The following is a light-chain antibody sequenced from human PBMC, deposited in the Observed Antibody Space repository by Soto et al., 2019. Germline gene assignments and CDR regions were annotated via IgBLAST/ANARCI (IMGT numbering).Light chain of an antibody. Sequence: DLQMTQSPSSLSASVGDRVSITCQASQDIANFLNWYQQKPGKVPKLLIYDASNLKTGVPSRFSGSGSGTDFTLTISSLQPEDIATYYCQQYDNFVLTFGGGTKVEIK. J-gene: IGKJ4*01. CDR1: QDIANF. V-gene: IGKV1-33*01. CDR2: DAS. CDR3: QQYDNFVLT.